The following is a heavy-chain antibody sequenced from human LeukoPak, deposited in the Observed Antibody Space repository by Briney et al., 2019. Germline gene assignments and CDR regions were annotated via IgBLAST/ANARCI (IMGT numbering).Heavy chain of an antibody. V-gene: IGHV3-66*01. CDR2: IYSGGST. Sequence: GGSLRLSCAASGFTVSSNYMSWVRQAPGKGLEWVSVIYSGGSTYYADSVKGRFTISRDNSKNTLYLQMNSLRAEDTAVYYCARDRASLPDAFDIWGQGTMVTVSS. D-gene: IGHD3-10*01. CDR3: ARDRASLPDAFDI. J-gene: IGHJ3*02. CDR1: GFTVSSNY.